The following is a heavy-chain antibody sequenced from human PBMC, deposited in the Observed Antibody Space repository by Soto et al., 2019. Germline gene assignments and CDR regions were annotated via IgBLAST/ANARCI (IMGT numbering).Heavy chain of an antibody. CDR2: IYYSGST. CDR3: ARTVWLGAFDI. D-gene: IGHD3-16*01. J-gene: IGHJ3*02. CDR1: GGPXSSGGYY. V-gene: IGHV4-31*03. Sequence: TLSLTCTVSGGPXSSGGYYWSWIRQHPGKGLEWIGYIYYSGSTYYNPSLKSRVTISVDTSKNQFSLKLSSVTAADTAVYYCARTVWLGAFDIWXQGTMVTVSS.